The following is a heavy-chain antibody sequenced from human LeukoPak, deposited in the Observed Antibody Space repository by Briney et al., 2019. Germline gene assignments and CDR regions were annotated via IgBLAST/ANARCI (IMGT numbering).Heavy chain of an antibody. CDR3: ARERTGTDY. CDR2: IKQDGSEK. Sequence: PGGSLRLSCAASGFTFSSYGMNWVRQAPGKGLEWVANIKQDGSEKYYVDSVKGRFTISRDNAKNSLYLQMNSLRAEDTAVYYCARERTGTDYWGQGTLVTVSS. V-gene: IGHV3-7*01. J-gene: IGHJ4*02. CDR1: GFTFSSYG. D-gene: IGHD1-1*01.